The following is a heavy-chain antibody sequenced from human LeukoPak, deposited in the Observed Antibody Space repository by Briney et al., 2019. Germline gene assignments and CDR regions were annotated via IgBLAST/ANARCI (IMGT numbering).Heavy chain of an antibody. J-gene: IGHJ4*02. D-gene: IGHD1-26*01. V-gene: IGHV3-48*02. Sequence: GSLRLSCAAPGFTFSSYSMNWVRQAPGKGLEWVSYISSSSSSIYYADSVKGRFTISRDNAKNSLYLQMNSLRDADTAVYYCARASGSYDFDYWGQGTLVTVSS. CDR3: ARASGSYDFDY. CDR1: GFTFSSYS. CDR2: ISSSSSSI.